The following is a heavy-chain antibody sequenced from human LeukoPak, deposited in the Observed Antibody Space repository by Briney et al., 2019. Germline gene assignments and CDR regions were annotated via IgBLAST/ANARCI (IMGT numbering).Heavy chain of an antibody. CDR3: AKDVLVRGYSGYDWDY. CDR1: GFTFSSYA. D-gene: IGHD5-12*01. J-gene: IGHJ4*02. CDR2: ISGSDGST. V-gene: IGHV3-23*01. Sequence: GGSLRLSCAASGFTFSSYAMSWVRQAPGKGLEWVSAISGSDGSTYYADSVKGRFTISRDNSKNTLYLQMNSLRAEDTAVYYCAKDVLVRGYSGYDWDYWGQGTLVTVSS.